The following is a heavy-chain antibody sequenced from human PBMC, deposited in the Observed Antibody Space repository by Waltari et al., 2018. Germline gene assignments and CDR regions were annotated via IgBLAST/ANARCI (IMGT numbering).Heavy chain of an antibody. D-gene: IGHD6-25*01. V-gene: IGHV4-38-2*01. CDR3: ARRVSTGWQYNYFDY. CDR2: MHHSGTT. Sequence: QVQLQESGPGLVKPSETLSLTCAVSGYSISSGYYWSWIRQPPGEGLEWIDCMHHSGTTYYNPSLKSRVTISVDTSKNQFSLKLSSVTAADTAVYYCARRVSTGWQYNYFDYWGQGTPVTVSS. J-gene: IGHJ4*02. CDR1: GYSISSGYY.